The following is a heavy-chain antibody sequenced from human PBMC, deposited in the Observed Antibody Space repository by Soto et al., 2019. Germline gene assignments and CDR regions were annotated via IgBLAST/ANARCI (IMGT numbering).Heavy chain of an antibody. CDR1: GYTFTGYY. Sequence: ASVKVSCKASGYTFTGYYMHWVRQAPGQGLEWMGWINPNSGGTNYAQKFQGWVTMTRDTSISTAYMELSRLRSDDTAVYYCARSSPSTYDFWSGFWPYYYYGMDVWGQGTTVTVSS. CDR3: ARSSPSTYDFWSGFWPYYYYGMDV. V-gene: IGHV1-2*04. D-gene: IGHD3-3*01. CDR2: INPNSGGT. J-gene: IGHJ6*02.